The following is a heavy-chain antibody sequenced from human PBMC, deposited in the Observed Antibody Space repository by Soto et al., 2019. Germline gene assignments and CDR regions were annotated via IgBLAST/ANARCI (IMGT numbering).Heavy chain of an antibody. J-gene: IGHJ4*02. CDR2: MNPNSGNT. Sequence: ASVKVSCKASGYTFTSYDINWVRQATGQGLEWMGWMNPNSGNTGYAQKFQGRVTMTRNTSISTAYMELSRLRAEDTAVYYCVRDDVGLGIDYWGLGTLVTVSS. V-gene: IGHV1-8*01. CDR1: GYTFTSYD. D-gene: IGHD1-1*01. CDR3: VRDDVGLGIDY.